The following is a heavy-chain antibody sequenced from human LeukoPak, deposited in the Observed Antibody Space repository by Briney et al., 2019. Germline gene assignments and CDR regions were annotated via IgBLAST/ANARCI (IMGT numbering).Heavy chain of an antibody. CDR3: ARHPTVAEAW. D-gene: IGHD6-13*01. J-gene: IGHJ4*02. CDR2: VSSGGSYI. Sequence: GGSLRLSCTASGCTLSSYSMTWVRQAPGKGLEWVSSVSSGGSYIYYADSVKGRFTTSRDNARNSLYLQMNSLRAEDTAVYYCARHPTVAEAWWGQGTQVTVSS. V-gene: IGHV3-21*01. CDR1: GCTLSSYS.